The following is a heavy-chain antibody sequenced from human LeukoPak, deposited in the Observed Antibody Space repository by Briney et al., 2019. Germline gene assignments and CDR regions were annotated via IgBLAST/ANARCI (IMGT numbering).Heavy chain of an antibody. CDR1: GFTFSSHW. V-gene: IGHV3-7*01. Sequence: GGSLRLSCAASGFTFSSHWMSWVRQAPGKGLEWVANIERDGSEKNYVESVKGRFTISRDNAKNALYPQMNSLRAEDTAVYFCAREPTAVGLWGQGTLVTVSS. CDR2: IERDGSEK. CDR3: AREPTAVGL. D-gene: IGHD1-26*01. J-gene: IGHJ4*02.